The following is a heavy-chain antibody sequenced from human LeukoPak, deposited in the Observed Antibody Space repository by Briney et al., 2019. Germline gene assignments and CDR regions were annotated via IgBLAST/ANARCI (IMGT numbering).Heavy chain of an antibody. Sequence: PSETLSLTCTVSGGSISSDYWQWIRQPPGKGLEWVGYIYNSGNNHYNSSLKSRVTISIDTSKNQFSLKLASVTAADTAVYYCATRGYWGQGTPVAVSS. CDR2: IYNSGNN. D-gene: IGHD3-10*01. CDR1: GGSISSDY. CDR3: ATRGY. J-gene: IGHJ4*02. V-gene: IGHV4-59*08.